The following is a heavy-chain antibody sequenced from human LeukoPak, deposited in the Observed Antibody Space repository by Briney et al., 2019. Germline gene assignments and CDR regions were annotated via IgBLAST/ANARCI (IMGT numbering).Heavy chain of an antibody. V-gene: IGHV1-18*01. CDR2: ISAYNGNT. CDR3: ARLLGDSVVVVAATPDWNYGMDV. CDR1: GYTFTSYG. D-gene: IGHD2-15*01. J-gene: IGHJ6*02. Sequence: ASVKVSCKASGYTFTSYGISWVRQAPGHRLEWLGWISAYNGNTSYAQKLQGRVTMTTDTSTSTAYMELRSLRSDDTAVYYCARLLGDSVVVVAATPDWNYGMDVGGQGTTVTVSS.